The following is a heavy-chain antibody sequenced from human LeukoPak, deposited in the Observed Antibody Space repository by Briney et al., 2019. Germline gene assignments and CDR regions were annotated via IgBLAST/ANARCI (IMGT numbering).Heavy chain of an antibody. V-gene: IGHV3-15*01. Sequence: GGSLRLSCVTSTFTFNNHGMHWVRQAPGKGLEWVGRIKSKTDGGTTDYAAPVKGRFTISRDDSKNTLYLQMNSLKTEDTAVYYCTTAAYYYDSSGYGGDYWGQGTLVTVSS. J-gene: IGHJ4*02. CDR2: IKSKTDGGTT. CDR3: TTAAYYYDSSGYGGDY. CDR1: TFTFNNHG. D-gene: IGHD3-22*01.